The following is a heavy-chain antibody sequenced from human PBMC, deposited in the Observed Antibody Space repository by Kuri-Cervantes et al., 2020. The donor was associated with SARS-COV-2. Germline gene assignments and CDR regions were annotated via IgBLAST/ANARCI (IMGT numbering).Heavy chain of an antibody. D-gene: IGHD1-26*01. V-gene: IGHV4-59*12. CDR3: ASQGVGAHREQDY. J-gene: IGHJ4*02. CDR2: IYYSGST. CDR1: GGSISSFY. Sequence: SETLSLTCTVSGGSISSFYWSWIRQPPGKGLEWIGYIYYSGSTNYNPSLKSRVTISVDTSKNQFSLKLSSVTAADTAVYYCASQGVGAHREQDYWGQGTLVTVSS.